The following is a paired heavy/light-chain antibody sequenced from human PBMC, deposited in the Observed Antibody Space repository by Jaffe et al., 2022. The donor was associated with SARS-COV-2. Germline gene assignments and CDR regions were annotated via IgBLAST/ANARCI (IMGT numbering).Heavy chain of an antibody. Sequence: EVQLVESGGGLVQPGGSLRLSCAASGFTFSSYSMNWVRQAPGKGLEWVSYISSSSSTIYYADSVKGRFTISRDNAKNSLYLQMNSLRAEDTAVYYCARGTPYYDILTGYFSDYYYYMDVWGKGTTVTVSS. CDR3: ARGTPYYDILTGYFSDYYYYMDV. V-gene: IGHV3-48*01. CDR2: ISSSSSTI. CDR1: GFTFSSYS. D-gene: IGHD3-9*01. J-gene: IGHJ6*03.
Light chain of an antibody. CDR3: QQSYSTPQYT. CDR2: AAS. Sequence: DIQMTQSPSSLSASVGDRVTITCRASQSISSYLNWYQQKPGKAPKLLIYAASSLQSGVPSRFSGSGSGTDFTLTISSLQPEDFATYYCQQSYSTPQYTFGQGTKLEIK. V-gene: IGKV1-39*01. J-gene: IGKJ2*01. CDR1: QSISSY.